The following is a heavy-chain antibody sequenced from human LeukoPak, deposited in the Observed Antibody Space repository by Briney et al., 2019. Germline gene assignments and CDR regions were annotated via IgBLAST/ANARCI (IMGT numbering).Heavy chain of an antibody. CDR3: ANRQYSSGWYGVDCVDAFDI. D-gene: IGHD6-19*01. J-gene: IGHJ3*02. Sequence: ESGPTLVNPTQALTLTCTFSGFSLSTSGVGVCWIRQPPGKALEWLALIYWDDDKRYSPSLKSRLTITKDTSKNQVVLTMTNMDPVDTATSYCANRQYSSGWYGVDCVDAFDIWGQGTMVTVPS. V-gene: IGHV2-5*02. CDR2: IYWDDDK. CDR1: GFSLSTSGVG.